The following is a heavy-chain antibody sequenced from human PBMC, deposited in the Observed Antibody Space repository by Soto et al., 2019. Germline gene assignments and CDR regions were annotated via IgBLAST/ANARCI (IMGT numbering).Heavy chain of an antibody. D-gene: IGHD3-10*01. J-gene: IGHJ6*02. V-gene: IGHV3-30*18. CDR2: ISYDGSNK. CDR3: AKDQLRGVRGFITYCYGMDV. Sequence: QVQLVESGGGVVQPGRSLRLSCAASGFTFSSYGMHWVRQAPGKGLEWVAVISYDGSNKYYADSVKGRFTISRDNSKNTLYLQMNSLRAEDTAVYYCAKDQLRGVRGFITYCYGMDVWGQGTTVTVSS. CDR1: GFTFSSYG.